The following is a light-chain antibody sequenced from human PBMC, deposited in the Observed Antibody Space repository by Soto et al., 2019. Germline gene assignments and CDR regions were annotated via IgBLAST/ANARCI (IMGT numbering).Light chain of an antibody. CDR3: QQYNAYRS. J-gene: IGKJ4*01. CDR2: AAS. CDR1: QSISSY. V-gene: IGKV1-39*01. Sequence: DIQMTQSPSSLSASVGDRVTITCRASQSISSYLNWYQQKPGKAPKLLIYAASSLQSGVPSRFSGSGSGTDFTLTISSLQPDDFATYHCQQYNAYRSFGGGTKVDIK.